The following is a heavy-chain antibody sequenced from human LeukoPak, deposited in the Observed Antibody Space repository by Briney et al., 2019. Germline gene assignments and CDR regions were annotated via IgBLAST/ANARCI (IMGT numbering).Heavy chain of an antibody. Sequence: SETLSLTCTVSGGSISSSSYYRGWIRQPPGKGLEWIGSIYYSGSTYYNPSLKSRVTISVDTSKNQFSLKLSSVTAADTAVYYCARHLGWELQSPFDYWGQGTLVTVSS. CDR3: ARHLGWELQSPFDY. CDR1: GGSISSSSYY. CDR2: IYYSGST. J-gene: IGHJ4*02. D-gene: IGHD1-26*01. V-gene: IGHV4-39*01.